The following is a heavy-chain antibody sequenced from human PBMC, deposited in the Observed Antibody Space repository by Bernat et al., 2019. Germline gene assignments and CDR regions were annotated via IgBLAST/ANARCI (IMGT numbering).Heavy chain of an antibody. Sequence: QVQLVESGGGLVKPGGSLRLSCAASGFTFSDYYMSWIRQAPGKGLDWVSYISSSSSYTNYADSVKGRFTISRDNAKNSLYLQMNSLKTEDTGVYYCALHRTSTSCYTWGQGTLVTVSS. CDR2: ISSSSSYT. CDR3: ALHRTSTSCYT. D-gene: IGHD2-2*02. J-gene: IGHJ4*02. V-gene: IGHV3-11*05. CDR1: GFTFSDYY.